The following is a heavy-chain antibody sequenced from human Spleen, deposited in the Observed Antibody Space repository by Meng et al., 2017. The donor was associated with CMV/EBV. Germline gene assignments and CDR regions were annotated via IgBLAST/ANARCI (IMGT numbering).Heavy chain of an antibody. CDR3: AKEMPIATTVSFRWLDP. CDR1: GFTFSSYG. J-gene: IGHJ5*02. CDR2: IWYDGSNK. V-gene: IGHV3-33*06. D-gene: IGHD6-13*01. Sequence: GESLKISCAASGFTFSSYGMHWVRQAPGKGLEWVAVIWYDGSNKYYADSVKGRFTISRDNSKNTLFLQMDSLTAEDTAVYYCAKEMPIATTVSFRWLDPWGQGTLVTVSS.